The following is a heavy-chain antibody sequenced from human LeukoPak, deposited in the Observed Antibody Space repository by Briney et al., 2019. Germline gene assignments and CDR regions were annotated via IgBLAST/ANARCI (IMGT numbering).Heavy chain of an antibody. CDR3: ARTYCSGGRCYSGVFDY. Sequence: TSETLSLTCTVSGGSISSGRYYWSWIRQPAGKGLEWIGRIYTSGSTNYNPSLKSRVTISVDTSKNQFSLKLSSVTAADTAVYYRARTYCSGGRCYSGVFDYWGQGLLVTVSS. D-gene: IGHD2-15*01. V-gene: IGHV4-61*02. CDR1: GGSISSGRYY. CDR2: IYTSGST. J-gene: IGHJ4*02.